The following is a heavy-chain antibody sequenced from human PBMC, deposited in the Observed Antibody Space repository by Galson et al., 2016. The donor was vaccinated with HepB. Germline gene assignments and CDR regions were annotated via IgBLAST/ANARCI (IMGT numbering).Heavy chain of an antibody. D-gene: IGHD2-21*02. CDR1: EFTFSSYA. J-gene: IGHJ6*02. Sequence: SLRLSCAASEFTFSSYALHWVRQAPGKGLEWVTVISYDGSNKYYADSVKGRFTIPIDNSKNTLYLQMNSLRAEDTAVYYCARDVCGGDCYYDYYGMDVWGQGTTVTVSS. CDR2: ISYDGSNK. V-gene: IGHV3-30-3*01. CDR3: ARDVCGGDCYYDYYGMDV.